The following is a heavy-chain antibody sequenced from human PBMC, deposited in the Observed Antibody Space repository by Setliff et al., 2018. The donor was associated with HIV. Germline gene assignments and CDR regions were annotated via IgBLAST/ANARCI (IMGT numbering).Heavy chain of an antibody. CDR2: ISTYNGNT. Sequence: ASVKVSCKASGYTFTTYGITWVRQAPGQGLEWMGWISTYNGNTNYAQKFKGRVTFTADKSTSTVYMELSSLRSEDTAVYYCARCGAGEWHLYMDVWGKGTAVTVSS. D-gene: IGHD3-16*01. CDR1: GYTFTTYG. CDR3: ARCGAGEWHLYMDV. V-gene: IGHV1-18*01. J-gene: IGHJ6*03.